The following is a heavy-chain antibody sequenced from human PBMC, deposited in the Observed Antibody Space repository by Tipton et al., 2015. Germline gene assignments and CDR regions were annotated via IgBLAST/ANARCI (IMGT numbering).Heavy chain of an antibody. J-gene: IGHJ5*02. V-gene: IGHV4-39*01. CDR3: ARQDYYDSSGYYFNWFDP. Sequence: TLSLTCTVSGGSISSSTYYWGWIRQPPGKGLEWIGSIYYSGSSYYNPSLKSRVTMSVDTSKNQFSLKLSSVTAADTALYYCARQDYYDSSGYYFNWFDPWGQGTLVTVSS. CDR1: GGSISSSTYY. CDR2: IYYSGSS. D-gene: IGHD3-22*01.